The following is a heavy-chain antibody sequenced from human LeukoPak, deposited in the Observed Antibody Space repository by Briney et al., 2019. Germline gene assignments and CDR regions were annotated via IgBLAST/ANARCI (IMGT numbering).Heavy chain of an antibody. J-gene: IGHJ4*02. CDR2: IYYRGST. Sequence: PSETLSLTCTVSGGSISSGDYYWSWIRQPPGKGLEWIGYIYYRGSTYYNPSLKSRVTISVDTSKNQFSLKLSSVTAADTAVYYCARAFLTYYYDSSGYYYFDYWGQGTLVTVSS. CDR3: ARAFLTYYYDSSGYYYFDY. D-gene: IGHD3-22*01. CDR1: GGSISSGDYY. V-gene: IGHV4-30-4*01.